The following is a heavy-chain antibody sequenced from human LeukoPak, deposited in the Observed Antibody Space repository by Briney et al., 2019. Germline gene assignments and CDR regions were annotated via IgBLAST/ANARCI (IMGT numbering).Heavy chain of an antibody. CDR3: ARGSGYFRVDY. J-gene: IGHJ4*02. V-gene: IGHV4-30-4*01. D-gene: IGHD3-22*01. Sequence: SETLSLTCTVSGGSISSGDYYWSWIRQPPGKGLEWIGYIYYSGSTYYNPSLKSRVTISVDTSKDQFSLKLSSVTAADTAVYYCARGSGYFRVDYWGQGTLVTVSS. CDR2: IYYSGST. CDR1: GGSISSGDYY.